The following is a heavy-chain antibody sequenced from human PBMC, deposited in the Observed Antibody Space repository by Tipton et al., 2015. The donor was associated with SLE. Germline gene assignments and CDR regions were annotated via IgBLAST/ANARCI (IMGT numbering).Heavy chain of an antibody. CDR3: ARDKTSMGGHFDY. CDR2: ISSSGNTI. D-gene: IGHD2-15*01. J-gene: IGHJ4*02. Sequence: SLRLSCAASGFTFSDYYMSWIRQAPGKGLEWVSYISSSGNTIYYADSVKGRFTISRDNAKNSLYLQMNSLRAEDTAVYYCARDKTSMGGHFDYWGQGTLVTVSS. CDR1: GFTFSDYY. V-gene: IGHV3-11*04.